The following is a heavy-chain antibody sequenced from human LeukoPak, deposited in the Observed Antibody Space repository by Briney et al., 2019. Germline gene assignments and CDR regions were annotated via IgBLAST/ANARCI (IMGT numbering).Heavy chain of an antibody. Sequence: SKTLSLTCTVSGGSISSSSYYWGWIRQPPGKGLEWIGSIYYSGSTYYNPSLKSRVTISVDTSKNQFSLKLSSVTAADTAVYYCARDLRIWCGYPDFINRFDPWGQGTLVTVSS. D-gene: IGHD3-3*01. J-gene: IGHJ5*02. CDR3: ARDLRIWCGYPDFINRFDP. CDR2: IYYSGST. V-gene: IGHV4-39*07. CDR1: GGSISSSSYY.